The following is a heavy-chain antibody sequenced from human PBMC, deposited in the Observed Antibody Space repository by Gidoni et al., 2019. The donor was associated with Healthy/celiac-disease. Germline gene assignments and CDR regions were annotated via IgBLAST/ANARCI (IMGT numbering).Heavy chain of an antibody. CDR3: ARSYRNHESFYYYGLDV. Sequence: QVQLVESGGGVVQPGGSLRLSCAASGFTFSTYGMHWVRQAPGKGLEWVSVIWYDGSNKYYADSVKGRFTISRDNSKNTLYLQMKSLRAEDTAVYYCARSYRNHESFYYYGLDVWGQGTTVTVSS. D-gene: IGHD4-4*01. V-gene: IGHV3-33*01. J-gene: IGHJ6*02. CDR2: IWYDGSNK. CDR1: GFTFSTYG.